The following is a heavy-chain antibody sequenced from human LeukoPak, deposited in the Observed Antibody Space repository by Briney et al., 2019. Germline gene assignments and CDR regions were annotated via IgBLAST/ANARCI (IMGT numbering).Heavy chain of an antibody. V-gene: IGHV1-69*13. CDR2: IIPIFGTA. J-gene: IGHJ6*02. CDR3: ASTDCTNGVCQWKYYYYGMDV. D-gene: IGHD2-8*01. Sequence: GASVKVSCRTSGYTFINYQIHWVRQAPGQGLEWMGGIIPIFGTANYAQKFQGRVTITADESTSTAYMELSSLRSEDTAVYYCASTDCTNGVCQWKYYYYGMDVWGQGTPVTVSS. CDR1: GYTFINYQ.